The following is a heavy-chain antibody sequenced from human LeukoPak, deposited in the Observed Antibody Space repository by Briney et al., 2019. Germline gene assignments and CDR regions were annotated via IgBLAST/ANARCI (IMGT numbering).Heavy chain of an antibody. CDR1: GFTFGGYG. V-gene: IGHV3-33*03. J-gene: IGHJ4*02. Sequence: GRSLRLSCAGSGFTFGGYGMHWFRQTPGKGLEWVAVIAYDGSRAFYADSVKGRFTISRDNSKNTMSVQMDDLRAEDTAVYYCTKKNKAPFNYGGQGTLVTVSS. D-gene: IGHD1/OR15-1a*01. CDR2: IAYDGSRA. CDR3: TKKNKAPFNY.